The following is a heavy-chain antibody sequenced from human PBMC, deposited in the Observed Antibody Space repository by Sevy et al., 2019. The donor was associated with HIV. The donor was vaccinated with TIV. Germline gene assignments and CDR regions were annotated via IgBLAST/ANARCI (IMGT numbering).Heavy chain of an antibody. CDR3: ARDVRGEGIRPGDLDY. V-gene: IGHV3-33*01. J-gene: IGHJ4*02. Sequence: GGSLRLSCAASGFTISEYGMQWVRQAPGKGLEWVAVIWNDGSNKYYADSVKGRFTTSRDNSSNTLYLQMNSLRAEDTAVYYCARDVRGEGIRPGDLDYWGQGTLVTVSS. CDR2: IWNDGSNK. CDR1: GFTISEYG. D-gene: IGHD3-10*02.